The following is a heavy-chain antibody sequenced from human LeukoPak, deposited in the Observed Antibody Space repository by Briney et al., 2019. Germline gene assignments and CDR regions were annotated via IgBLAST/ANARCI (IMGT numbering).Heavy chain of an antibody. CDR2: IYYSGST. J-gene: IGHJ4*02. V-gene: IGHV4-31*03. Sequence: SQRLSLTCPLSGGSISSGGYCCSWIRQHPGKGLEWIGYIYYSGSTYYTPSLKSRVTISVDTSKNQFSLKLSSVTAADTAVYYCARGPRGWGTPTFSDYWGQGTLVTVSS. CDR3: ARGPRGWGTPTFSDY. D-gene: IGHD7-27*01. CDR1: GGSISSGGYC.